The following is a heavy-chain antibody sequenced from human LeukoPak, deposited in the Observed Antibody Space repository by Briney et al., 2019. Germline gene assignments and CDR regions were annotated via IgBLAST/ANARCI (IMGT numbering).Heavy chain of an antibody. V-gene: IGHV5-51*01. CDR3: ARIPTATSDAFDI. CDR2: IYPGDSDT. J-gene: IGHJ3*02. D-gene: IGHD2-21*02. CDR1: GYSFTSYW. Sequence: RGESLKISCKGSGYSFTSYWIGWVRQMPGKGLEWMGIIYPGDSDTRYSPSFQGQVAISADKSISTAYLQWSSLKASDTAMYYCARIPTATSDAFDIWGQGTMVTVSS.